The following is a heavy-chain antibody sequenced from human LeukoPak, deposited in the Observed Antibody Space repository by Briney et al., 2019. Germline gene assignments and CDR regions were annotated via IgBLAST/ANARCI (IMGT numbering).Heavy chain of an antibody. V-gene: IGHV4-30-2*05. CDR3: ARSITGTTGLYYYYYGMDV. J-gene: IGHJ6*02. CDR1: GGSISSGGYS. D-gene: IGHD1-7*01. CDR2: IYHSGST. Sequence: SETLSLTCAVSGGSISSGGYSWSWIRQPPGKGLEWIGYIYHSGSTYYNPSLKSRVTISVDTSKNQFSLKLSSVTAADTAVYYCARSITGTTGLYYYYYGMDVWGQGTTVTVSS.